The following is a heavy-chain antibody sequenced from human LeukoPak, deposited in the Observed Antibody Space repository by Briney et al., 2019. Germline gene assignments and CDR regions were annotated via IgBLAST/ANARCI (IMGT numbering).Heavy chain of an antibody. CDR2: IYCSGSK. Sequence: SETLALLCSVSGGSIWSYYGSWLRQPPGKGLEGGGYIYCSGSKNYNPSLKSRVTISVYTSNNQFSLKLSSVTAADRGVYYCASQSGYSSGWTAWGAFDIWGQGTMVTVSS. V-gene: IGHV4-59*01. CDR1: GGSIWSYY. D-gene: IGHD6-19*01. J-gene: IGHJ3*02. CDR3: ASQSGYSSGWTAWGAFDI.